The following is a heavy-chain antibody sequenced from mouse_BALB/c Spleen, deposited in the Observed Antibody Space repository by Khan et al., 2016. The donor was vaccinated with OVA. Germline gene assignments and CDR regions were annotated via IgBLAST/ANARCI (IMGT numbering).Heavy chain of an antibody. CDR2: IAPGSGST. D-gene: IGHD1-1*01. CDR3: ARSNYSGSGLYAMDY. Sequence: DLVMPGAAVTLSCKASGYTFTSYWINWIKQRPGQGLEWIGRIAPGSGSTSSNDMFKGKATLTVEASSSTAYIQLSSLSSEDSAVYFCARSNYSGSGLYAMDYWGQGTSVTVSA. CDR1: GYTFTSYW. V-gene: IGHV1S41*01. J-gene: IGHJ4*01.